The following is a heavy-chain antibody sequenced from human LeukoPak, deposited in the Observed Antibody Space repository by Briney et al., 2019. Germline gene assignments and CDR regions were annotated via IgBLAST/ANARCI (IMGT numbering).Heavy chain of an antibody. CDR1: GLTFSIYG. CDR3: ARGDTVTKTVDY. CDR2: ISSSSYTI. D-gene: IGHD4-17*01. Sequence: PGGSLRLSCAASGLTFSIYGMNWVRQAPGKGLEWVSYISSSSYTIFYADSVKGRFTISRDNAKNSLYLQMNSLRDEDTAVYYCARGDTVTKTVDYWGQGTLVTVSS. J-gene: IGHJ4*02. V-gene: IGHV3-48*02.